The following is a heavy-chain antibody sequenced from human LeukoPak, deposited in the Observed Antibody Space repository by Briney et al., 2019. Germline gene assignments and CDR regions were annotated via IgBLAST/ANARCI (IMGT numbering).Heavy chain of an antibody. CDR3: ARAGSGDFDWPAHLDY. CDR2: IYYSGST. CDR1: GGSISSYY. V-gene: IGHV4-59*08. J-gene: IGHJ4*02. Sequence: SETLSLTCTVSGGSISSYYWNWIRQPPGKGLEWIGHIYYSGSTNYNPSLKRRLTISVDTSKNQFSLKLSSVTAADTAVYYCARAGSGDFDWPAHLDYWGQGTLVTVSS. D-gene: IGHD3-9*01.